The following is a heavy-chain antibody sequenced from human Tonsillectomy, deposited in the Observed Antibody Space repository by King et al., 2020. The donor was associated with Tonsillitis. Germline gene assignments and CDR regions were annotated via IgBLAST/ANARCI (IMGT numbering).Heavy chain of an antibody. Sequence: VQLVESGGGLVQPGGSLRLSCAASAFTFNIYAMTWVRQAPGKGLEWVSTISGSGASTYYSDSVKGRFTISRDNSKNTLYLRMNSLRAEDTAIYYCAKEADGDLSFGYWGQGTLVTVSS. CDR3: AKEADGDLSFGY. CDR1: AFTFNIYA. CDR2: ISGSGAST. D-gene: IGHD4-17*01. J-gene: IGHJ4*02. V-gene: IGHV3-23*04.